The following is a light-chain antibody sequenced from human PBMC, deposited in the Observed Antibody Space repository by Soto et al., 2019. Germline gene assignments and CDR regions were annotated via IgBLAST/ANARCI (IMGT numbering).Light chain of an antibody. Sequence: DIQMTQSPSTLSASVGDRVTITCRASQSIRSWLAWYQQKPGKAPKLLIYKASNLESGVPSRFSGSGSGADFTLTISSLQPDDFATYCCQQYSSYPLTFGGGTKVEIK. CDR1: QSIRSW. J-gene: IGKJ4*01. V-gene: IGKV1-5*03. CDR3: QQYSSYPLT. CDR2: KAS.